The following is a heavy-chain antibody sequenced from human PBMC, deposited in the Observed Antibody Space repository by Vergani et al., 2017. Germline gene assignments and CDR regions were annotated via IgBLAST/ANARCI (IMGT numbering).Heavy chain of an antibody. CDR3: ARDLRLLYNRFDP. CDR1: GFTFSTYA. V-gene: IGHV3-23*04. D-gene: IGHD1-14*01. Sequence: EIQLVESGGDLVQPGGSLRLSCAASGFTFSTYAMSWVRQAPGKGLEWVSGITRSGDRTYYADSVKGRFTISRDNSKNTLYLQMNSLRGEDTGVYYCARDLRLLYNRFDPWGQGTLVTVSS. J-gene: IGHJ5*02. CDR2: ITRSGDRT.